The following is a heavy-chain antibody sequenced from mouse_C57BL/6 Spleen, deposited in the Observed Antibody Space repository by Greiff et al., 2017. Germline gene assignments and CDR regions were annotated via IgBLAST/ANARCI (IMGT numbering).Heavy chain of an antibody. CDR3: ARDYSNYEYGYVAMDY. D-gene: IGHD2-5*01. V-gene: IGHV1-7*01. CDR2: LNPSSGYT. CDR1: GYTFTSYW. J-gene: IGHJ4*01. Sequence: VKLQESGAELAKPGASVKLSCKASGYTFTSYWMHWVKQRPGPGLAWIGYLNPSSGYTKYNQKFKDKATLTADKSSSTAYMQLSSLTYEDSAVYYCARDYSNYEYGYVAMDYWGQGTLVTVSS.